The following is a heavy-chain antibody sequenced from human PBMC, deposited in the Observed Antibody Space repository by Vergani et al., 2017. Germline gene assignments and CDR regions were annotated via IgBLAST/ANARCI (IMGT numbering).Heavy chain of an antibody. V-gene: IGHV3-74*01. CDR1: GFTFSSYW. J-gene: IGHJ6*02. Sequence: EVQLVESGGGLVQPGGSLRLSCAASGFTFSSYWMHWVRQAPGKGLVWVSRINSDGSSTSYADSVKGRFTISRDNAKNTLYLQMNSLRAEDTAVYYCARGGRAVSVGYCSGGSCPAPATKRDYYYYYGMDVWGQGTTVTVSS. CDR3: ARGGRAVSVGYCSGGSCPAPATKRDYYYYYGMDV. CDR2: INSDGSST. D-gene: IGHD2-15*01.